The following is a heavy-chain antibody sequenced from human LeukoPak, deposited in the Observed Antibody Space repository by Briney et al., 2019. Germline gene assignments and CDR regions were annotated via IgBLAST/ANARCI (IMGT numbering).Heavy chain of an antibody. CDR1: GFTFSSYS. J-gene: IGHJ4*02. D-gene: IGHD2-2*01. CDR2: ISSSSTYI. Sequence: GGSLRLSCAASGFTFSSYSMNWVRQAPGKGLEWVSSISSSSTYIYYADSVKGRFTISRDNAKNSLYLQMNSLRAEDTAVYYCARARYCSSTNCYEHDYWGQGTLVTVSS. CDR3: ARARYCSSTNCYEHDY. V-gene: IGHV3-21*01.